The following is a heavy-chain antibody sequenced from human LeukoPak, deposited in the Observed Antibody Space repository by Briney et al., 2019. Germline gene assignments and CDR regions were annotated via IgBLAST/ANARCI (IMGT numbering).Heavy chain of an antibody. D-gene: IGHD3-10*01. CDR2: ISSSSSYI. CDR3: ARDVYYYGSGSPDDAFDI. V-gene: IGHV3-21*01. Sequence: RTGGSLRLSCAASGFTFSNYWMHWVRQAPGKGLEWVSSISSSSSYIYYADSVKGRFTISRDNAKNSLYLQMNSLRAEDTAVYYCARDVYYYGSGSPDDAFDIWGQGTMVTVSS. J-gene: IGHJ3*02. CDR1: GFTFSNYW.